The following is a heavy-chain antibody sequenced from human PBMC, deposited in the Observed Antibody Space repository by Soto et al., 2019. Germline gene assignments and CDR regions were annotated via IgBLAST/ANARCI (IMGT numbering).Heavy chain of an antibody. J-gene: IGHJ6*02. D-gene: IGHD5-12*01. Sequence: QVQLVQSGAEVKKPGSSVKVSCKASGGTFSSYAISWVRQAPGQGLEWMGGIIPIFGTANYAQKFQGRVTITADESTSTAYMELSSVRSEDTAVYYCARGVATGASYYYYYGMDVWGQGTTVTVSS. V-gene: IGHV1-69*12. CDR1: GGTFSSYA. CDR3: ARGVATGASYYYYYGMDV. CDR2: IIPIFGTA.